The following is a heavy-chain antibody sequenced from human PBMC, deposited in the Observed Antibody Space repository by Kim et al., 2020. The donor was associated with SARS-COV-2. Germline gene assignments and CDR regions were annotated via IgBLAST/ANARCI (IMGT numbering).Heavy chain of an antibody. D-gene: IGHD5-12*01. CDR3: ARVTNDLRLGFDS. J-gene: IGHJ4*02. V-gene: IGHV4-34*01. Sequence: TYTPPLKIRVTISVDMSKNQFSLNLNSGTAADTAVYYCARVTNDLRLGFDSWCQGTLVTVSS.